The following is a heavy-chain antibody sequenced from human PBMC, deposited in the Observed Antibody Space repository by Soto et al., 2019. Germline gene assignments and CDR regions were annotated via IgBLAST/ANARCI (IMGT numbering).Heavy chain of an antibody. Sequence: QVQLVQSGAEVKKPGASVKVSCKASGYTFTSYAMHWVRQAPGQRLEWMGWINAGNGNTKYSQKFQGRVTITRDTSASTAYMELSSLRSEETSVYYCARNPGSGSYYTNYYYYYYMDVWGKGTTVTVSS. J-gene: IGHJ6*03. CDR3: ARNPGSGSYYTNYYYYYYMDV. CDR1: GYTFTSYA. V-gene: IGHV1-3*01. CDR2: INAGNGNT. D-gene: IGHD3-10*01.